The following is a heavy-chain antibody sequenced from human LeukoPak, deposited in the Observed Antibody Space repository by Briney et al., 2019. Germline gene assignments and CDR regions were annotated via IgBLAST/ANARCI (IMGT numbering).Heavy chain of an antibody. CDR1: GFTFSSYW. V-gene: IGHV3-74*01. CDR2: INSDGSST. Sequence: GGSLRLSCAASGFTFSSYWMHWVRQAPGKGVVWVSRINSDGSSTSYADSVKGRFTISRDNAKNTLYLQMNSLRAEDTAVYYCAREQLEMATIKGPDWGQGTLVTVSS. D-gene: IGHD5-12*01. J-gene: IGHJ4*02. CDR3: AREQLEMATIKGPD.